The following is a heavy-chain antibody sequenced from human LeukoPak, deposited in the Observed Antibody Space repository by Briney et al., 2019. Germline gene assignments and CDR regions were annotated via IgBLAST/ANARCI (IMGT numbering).Heavy chain of an antibody. V-gene: IGHV1-18*01. CDR1: GYTFTSYG. D-gene: IGHD2-15*01. J-gene: IGHJ6*03. CDR2: ISTYNGNT. Sequence: ASVKVSCKASGYTFTSYGISWVRQAPGQGLEWMGWISTYNGNTNYAQKLQGRVTMTTDTSTSTAYMELRSLRSDDTAVYYCARDLGRYCSGGSCYYYYSMDVWGKGDHGHHLL. CDR3: ARDLGRYCSGGSCYYYYSMDV.